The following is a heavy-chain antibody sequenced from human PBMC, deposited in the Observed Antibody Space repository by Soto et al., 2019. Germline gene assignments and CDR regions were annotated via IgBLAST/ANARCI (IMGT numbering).Heavy chain of an antibody. CDR3: GRDLQVGVIYFDP. CDR1: GFTFTTYG. V-gene: IGHV3-33*05. CDR2: IQSDGSKK. J-gene: IGHJ5*02. D-gene: IGHD1-26*01. Sequence: QVQVVASGGGVVQPGTSLTLSCLTSGFTFTTYGMHWVRQAPGKGLEWVAAIQSDGSKKYYADSVKGRFTISRDDSRNTLYLQMNGVRAEDTAQYYCGRDLQVGVIYFDPWGQGTLVTVSS.